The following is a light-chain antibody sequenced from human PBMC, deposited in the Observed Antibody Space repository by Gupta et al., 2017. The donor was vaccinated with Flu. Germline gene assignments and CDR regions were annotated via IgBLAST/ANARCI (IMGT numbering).Light chain of an antibody. CDR2: GIS. CDR3: QQGYHWPT. J-gene: IGKJ4*02. Sequence: ELGLTQSPATLSSSPGERATRSCRASQSASSYFAWYQQKPGQAPRLLIYGISKRATGIPARFSGSGSRTDFTLTISSREPEDFAVYYCQQGYHWPTFGGGTKVEIK. CDR1: QSASSY. V-gene: IGKV3-11*01.